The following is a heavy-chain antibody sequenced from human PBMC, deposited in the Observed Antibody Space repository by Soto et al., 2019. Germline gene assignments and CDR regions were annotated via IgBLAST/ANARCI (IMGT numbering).Heavy chain of an antibody. CDR3: AKDSGYNYGYFRWFDP. V-gene: IGHV4-59*01. D-gene: IGHD5-18*01. CDR1: GGSISNYY. Sequence: SETVSLTCTVPGGSISNYYWSWIRYPPGRGLEWIGHIFYSGSTNYNPALKSRVTISVDTSKSQFSLKLSSVTAADTAVYYCAKDSGYNYGYFRWFDPWGQGTLVTVS. J-gene: IGHJ5*02. CDR2: IFYSGST.